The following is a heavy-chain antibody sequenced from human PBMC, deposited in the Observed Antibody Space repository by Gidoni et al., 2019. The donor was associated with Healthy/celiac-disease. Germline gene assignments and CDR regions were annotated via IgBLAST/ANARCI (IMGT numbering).Heavy chain of an antibody. J-gene: IGHJ4*02. CDR1: GGSFSGYY. Sequence: QVQLQQWGAGLLKPSETLSLTCAVYGGSFSGYYWSWIRQPPGKGLEWIGEINHSGSTNYNPSLKSRVTISVDTSKNQFSLKLSSVTAADTAVYYCARRVVTMIVVAYDYWGQGTLVTVSS. D-gene: IGHD3-22*01. V-gene: IGHV4-34*01. CDR3: ARRVVTMIVVAYDY. CDR2: INHSGST.